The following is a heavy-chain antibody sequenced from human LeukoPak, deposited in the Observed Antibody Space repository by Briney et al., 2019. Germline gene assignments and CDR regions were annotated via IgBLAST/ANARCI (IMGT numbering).Heavy chain of an antibody. J-gene: IGHJ4*02. CDR3: ARRVASASIVGATQYFDY. CDR1: GYSFTSYW. D-gene: IGHD1-26*01. V-gene: IGHV5-51*01. CDR2: IYPGDSDT. Sequence: GESLKISCKGSGYSFTSYWIGWVRQMPGKGLEWMGIIYPGDSDTRYSPSFQGQVTISADKSISTAYLQWSSLKASDTAMYYCARRVASASIVGATQYFDYWGQGTLVTVLS.